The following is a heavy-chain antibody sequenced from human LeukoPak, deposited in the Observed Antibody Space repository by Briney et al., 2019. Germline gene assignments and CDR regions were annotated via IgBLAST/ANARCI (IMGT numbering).Heavy chain of an antibody. D-gene: IGHD3-22*01. J-gene: IGHJ4*02. CDR1: GFTFSGSA. V-gene: IGHV3-73*01. Sequence: GGSLRLSCAASGFTFSGSAMHWVRQASGKGLEWVGRIRSKANSYATAYAASVKGRFTISRDDSKNTAYLQMNSLKTEDTAVYYCTRFGRGYDSSGYHLDYWGQGTLVTVSS. CDR3: TRFGRGYDSSGYHLDY. CDR2: IRSKANSYAT.